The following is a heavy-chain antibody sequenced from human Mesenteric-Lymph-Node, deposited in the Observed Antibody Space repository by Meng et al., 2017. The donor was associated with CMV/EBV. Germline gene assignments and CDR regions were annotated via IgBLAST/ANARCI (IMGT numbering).Heavy chain of an antibody. Sequence: GGSLRLSCAASGFTFSSYAMSWVRQAPGKGLEWVSAISGSGGSTYYADSVKGRFTISRDNYKNTLYLQMNSLRAEDTAMYYCARVGNYGSGSYTSTYYFHYWGQGTLVTVSS. CDR1: GFTFSSYA. D-gene: IGHD3-10*01. CDR3: ARVGNYGSGSYTSTYYFHY. CDR2: ISGSGGST. J-gene: IGHJ4*02. V-gene: IGHV3-23*01.